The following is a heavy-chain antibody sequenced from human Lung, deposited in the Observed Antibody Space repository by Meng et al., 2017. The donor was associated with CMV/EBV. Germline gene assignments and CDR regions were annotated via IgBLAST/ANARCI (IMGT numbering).Heavy chain of an antibody. V-gene: IGHV4-39*07. CDR2: INHSGST. J-gene: IGHJ4*02. CDR1: GGSISSSSYY. Sequence: LRLSCTVSGGSISSSSYYWSWIRQPPGKGLEWIGEINHSGSTNYNPSLKSRVTISVDTSKNQFSLKLSSVTAADTAVYYCASRRYWGQGTLVTVSS. CDR3: ASRRY.